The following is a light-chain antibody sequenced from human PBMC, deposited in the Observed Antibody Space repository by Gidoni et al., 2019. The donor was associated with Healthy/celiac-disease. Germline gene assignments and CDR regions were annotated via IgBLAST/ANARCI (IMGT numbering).Light chain of an antibody. Sequence: SYVLTQPHSVSVAPGQTARSTCGGNNIGSKSVPWYQQKPGQAPVLVVYDDSDRPSGIPERFSGSNSGTTATLTISRVEAGDEADYYCQVWDSSSDHVVFGGGTKLTVL. V-gene: IGLV3-21*02. CDR3: QVWDSSSDHVV. J-gene: IGLJ2*01. CDR2: DDS. CDR1: NIGSKS.